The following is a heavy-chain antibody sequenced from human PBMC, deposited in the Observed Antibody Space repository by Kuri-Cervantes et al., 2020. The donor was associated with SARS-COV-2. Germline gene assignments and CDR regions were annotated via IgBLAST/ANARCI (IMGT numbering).Heavy chain of an antibody. D-gene: IGHD2-2*02. CDR3: ARIVRAQLLYGDAFDI. Sequence: SETLSLTCAVSGYSIGSGYYWGWIRQPPGKGLEWIGSIYHSGSTYYNPSLKSRVTISVDTSKNQSSLKLSSVTAADTAVYYCARIVRAQLLYGDAFDIWGQGTMVTVSS. CDR1: GYSIGSGYY. V-gene: IGHV4-38-2*01. J-gene: IGHJ3*02. CDR2: IYHSGST.